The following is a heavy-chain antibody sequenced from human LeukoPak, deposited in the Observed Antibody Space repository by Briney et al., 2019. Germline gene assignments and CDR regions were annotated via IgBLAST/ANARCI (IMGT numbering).Heavy chain of an antibody. CDR3: AGCAGNSCYFDY. Sequence: GGSLRLSCAASGFTFSTYWMTWVRQAPGKGPEWVANIRQDGSVKNYVDSVKGRFTISRDNAKNSLSLQMDSLRAEDTAVYFCAGCAGNSCYFDYWGQGTLVTVSS. V-gene: IGHV3-7*01. D-gene: IGHD2/OR15-2a*01. CDR1: GFTFSTYW. J-gene: IGHJ4*02. CDR2: IRQDGSVK.